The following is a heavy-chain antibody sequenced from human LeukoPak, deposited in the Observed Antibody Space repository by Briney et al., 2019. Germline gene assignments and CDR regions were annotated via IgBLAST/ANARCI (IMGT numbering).Heavy chain of an antibody. Sequence: SETLSLTCAVYGGSFSGYYWSWIRQPPGKGLEWIGEINHSGSTNYNPSLKSRVTISVDTSKNQFSLKLSSVTAADTAVYYCAAYSSGWGRFDYWGQGTLVTVSS. J-gene: IGHJ4*02. CDR3: AAYSSGWGRFDY. V-gene: IGHV4-34*01. CDR2: INHSGST. CDR1: GGSFSGYY. D-gene: IGHD6-19*01.